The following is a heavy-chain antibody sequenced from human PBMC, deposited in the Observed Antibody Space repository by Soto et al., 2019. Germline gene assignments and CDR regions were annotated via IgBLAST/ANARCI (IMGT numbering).Heavy chain of an antibody. CDR1: GGSISSGGYY. CDR3: ARDLVLLWFGELHNWFDP. J-gene: IGHJ5*02. Sequence: SETLSLTCTVSGGSISSGGYYWSWIRQHPGKGLEWIGYIYYSGSTYYNPSLKSRVTISVDTSKNQFSLKLSSVTAADTAVYYFARDLVLLWFGELHNWFDPWGQGTLVTVSS. CDR2: IYYSGST. D-gene: IGHD3-10*01. V-gene: IGHV4-31*03.